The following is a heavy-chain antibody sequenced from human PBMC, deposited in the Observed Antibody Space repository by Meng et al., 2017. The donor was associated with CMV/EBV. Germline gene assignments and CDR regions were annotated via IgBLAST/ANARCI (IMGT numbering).Heavy chain of an antibody. V-gene: IGHV1-69*01. CDR2: IIPIFGTA. D-gene: IGHD1-20*01. CDR3: ASVTGIGWWYFDL. CDR1: GCTFSSYV. Sequence: QVRRVQSGAEGKRPGSSVNATCKASGCTFSSYVISGVRQAPGQGLEWMGGIIPIFGTANYAKKFQGRVTITADESTSTAYMELSSLRSEDTAVYYCASVTGIGWWYFDLWGRGTLVTVSS. J-gene: IGHJ2*01.